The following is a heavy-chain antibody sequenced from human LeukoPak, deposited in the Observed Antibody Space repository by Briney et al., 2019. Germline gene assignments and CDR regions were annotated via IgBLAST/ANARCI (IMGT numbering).Heavy chain of an antibody. CDR3: ARGVYGDYGNAFDI. D-gene: IGHD4-17*01. Sequence: GRSLRLSCTASGFTFGDYAMSWFRQAPGKGLEWVGFIRSKAYGGTTEYAASVKGRFTISRDNSKNTLYLQMNSLRAEDTAVYYCARGVYGDYGNAFDIWGQGTMVTVSS. V-gene: IGHV3-49*03. CDR2: IRSKAYGGTT. J-gene: IGHJ3*02. CDR1: GFTFGDYA.